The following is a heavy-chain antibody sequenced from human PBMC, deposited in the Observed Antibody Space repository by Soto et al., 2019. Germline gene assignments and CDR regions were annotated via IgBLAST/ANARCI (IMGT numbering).Heavy chain of an antibody. D-gene: IGHD6-19*01. Sequence: PGGSLRVSCVASPFPFDVYSMHWVRQAPGKGLDLVSYIRHTTSATFYADAVKGRFTISRDNRKNSLFFQMNSLRDDDTCVYFCARDRGSSGMFELDVWGPGTLVTVSS. V-gene: IGHV3-48*02. CDR2: IRHTTSAT. J-gene: IGHJ3*01. CDR3: ARDRGSSGMFELDV. CDR1: PFPFDVYS.